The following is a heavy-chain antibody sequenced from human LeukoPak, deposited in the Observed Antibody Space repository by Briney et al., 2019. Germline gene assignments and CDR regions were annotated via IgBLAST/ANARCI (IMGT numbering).Heavy chain of an antibody. Sequence: SETLSLTCAVYGGSFSGYYWSWIRQPPGKGLEWIGKINHSGSTNYNPSLKSRVTISVDTSKNQFSLKLSSVTAADTAVYYCARGRQAYGSGSYRCDYWGQGTLVTVSS. CDR2: INHSGST. CDR1: GGSFSGYY. V-gene: IGHV4-34*01. CDR3: ARGRQAYGSGSYRCDY. J-gene: IGHJ4*02. D-gene: IGHD3-10*01.